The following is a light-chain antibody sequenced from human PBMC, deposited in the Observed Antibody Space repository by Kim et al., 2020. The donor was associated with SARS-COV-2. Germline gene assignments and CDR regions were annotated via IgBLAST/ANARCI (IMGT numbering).Light chain of an antibody. CDR3: QKYNSAPLT. V-gene: IGKV1-27*01. Sequence: ASVGDRATITCRASQRISNYLAWYELKPGKVTKLLIYAASALRSGVPSRFSGSGSVTDFTLTISSLQPEDVATYYCQKYNSAPLTFGGETKVEFK. CDR1: QRISNY. J-gene: IGKJ4*01. CDR2: AAS.